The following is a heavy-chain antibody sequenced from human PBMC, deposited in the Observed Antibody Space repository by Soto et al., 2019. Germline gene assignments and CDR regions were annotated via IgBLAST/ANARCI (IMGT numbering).Heavy chain of an antibody. J-gene: IGHJ5*02. Sequence: PGESLKISCKGSGYSFTSYWIGWVRQMPGKGLEWMGIIYPGDSDTRYSPSFQGQVTISADKSISTAYLQWSSLKASDTAMYYCARQGQYDILPGYYNPWAQGTLVTVSS. V-gene: IGHV5-51*01. CDR2: IYPGDSDT. CDR1: GYSFTSYW. D-gene: IGHD3-9*01. CDR3: ARQGQYDILPGYYNP.